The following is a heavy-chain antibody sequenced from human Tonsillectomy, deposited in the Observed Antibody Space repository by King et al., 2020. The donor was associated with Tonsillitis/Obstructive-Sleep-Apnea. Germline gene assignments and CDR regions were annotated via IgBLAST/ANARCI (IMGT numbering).Heavy chain of an antibody. CDR2: ISGSGGST. Sequence: VQLVESGGGLVQPGGSLRLSCAASGFTFSSYAMSWVRQAPGKGLEWVSAISGSGGSTYYADSVKGRFTISRDNSKNTLYLQMNSLRAEDTAVYYCAKDVGCSGTSCYTGWFDPWGQGTLVTVSS. D-gene: IGHD2-2*02. CDR3: AKDVGCSGTSCYTGWFDP. V-gene: IGHV3-23*04. J-gene: IGHJ5*02. CDR1: GFTFSSYA.